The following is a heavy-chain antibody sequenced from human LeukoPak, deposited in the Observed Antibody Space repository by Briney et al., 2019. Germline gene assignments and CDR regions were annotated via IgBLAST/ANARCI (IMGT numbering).Heavy chain of an antibody. CDR1: GYSISSGYY. D-gene: IGHD2-21*01. CDR3: ARHIGLRDGFDI. CDR2: IYHSGST. Sequence: SETLSLTCAVSGYSISSGYYWGWIRQPPGKGLEWIGNIYHSGSTYYNSSLKSRVTISVDTSKNQFSLKLSSVTAADTAVYYCARHIGLRDGFDIWGQGTMVTVSS. V-gene: IGHV4-38-2*01. J-gene: IGHJ3*02.